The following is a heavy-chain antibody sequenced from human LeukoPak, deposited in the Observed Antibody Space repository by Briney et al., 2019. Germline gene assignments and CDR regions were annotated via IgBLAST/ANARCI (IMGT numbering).Heavy chain of an antibody. CDR2: IYYSGST. V-gene: IGHV4-39*01. Sequence: SETLSLTCTVYGGSISSCSYYWGWIRQPPGKGLEWIGSIYYSGSTYYNPSLKSRVTISVDTSKNQFSLKLSSVTAADTAVYYCASHHVPVSGYESWGQGTLVTVSS. D-gene: IGHD5-12*01. CDR3: ASHHVPVSGYES. J-gene: IGHJ4*02. CDR1: GGSISSCSYY.